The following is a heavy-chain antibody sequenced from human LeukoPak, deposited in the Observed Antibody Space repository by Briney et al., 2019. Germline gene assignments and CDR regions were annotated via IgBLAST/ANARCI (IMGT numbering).Heavy chain of an antibody. Sequence: GASVKVSCKASGSTFTGYYMHWVRQAPGQGLEWMGWINPNSGGTNYAQRFQGRVTMTRDTSISTAYMELSRLRSDDTAVYYCARSYYDFWSGYSSRVLDYWGQGTLVTVSS. V-gene: IGHV1-2*02. CDR1: GSTFTGYY. CDR2: INPNSGGT. J-gene: IGHJ4*02. CDR3: ARSYYDFWSGYSSRVLDY. D-gene: IGHD3-3*01.